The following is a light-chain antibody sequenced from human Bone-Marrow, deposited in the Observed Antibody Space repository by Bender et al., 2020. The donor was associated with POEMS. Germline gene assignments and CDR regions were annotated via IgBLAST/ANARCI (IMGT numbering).Light chain of an antibody. CDR2: EGS. Sequence: QSALTQPASVSGSPGQSITISCTGTSSDVGSYNFVSWYQHHPGKAPKVIIYEGSQRPSGVSNRFSGSKSGNTASLTISGLQAEDEADYYCSSFTTSSTLVFGGGTKLTVL. CDR1: SSDVGSYNF. J-gene: IGLJ2*01. V-gene: IGLV2-14*02. CDR3: SSFTTSSTLV.